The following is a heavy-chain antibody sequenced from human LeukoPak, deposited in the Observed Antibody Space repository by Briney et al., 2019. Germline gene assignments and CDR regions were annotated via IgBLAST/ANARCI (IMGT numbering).Heavy chain of an antibody. J-gene: IGHJ6*03. CDR1: GFTFDYYA. CDR2: ISWNSASI. V-gene: IGHV3-9*01. Sequence: GMSLRLSCAASGFTFDYYAMHWVRQAPGKGLEWFSGISWNSASIGYEDSVKGRFTISRDNAKNSMYLKMNSLRAEDTALYYCAKDKTGTTPYYYYMDVWGKGTTVTAYS. D-gene: IGHD1-1*01. CDR3: AKDKTGTTPYYYYMDV.